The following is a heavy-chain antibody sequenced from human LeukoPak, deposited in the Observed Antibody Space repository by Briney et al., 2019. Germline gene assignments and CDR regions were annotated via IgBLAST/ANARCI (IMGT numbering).Heavy chain of an antibody. CDR1: GFTFSSYG. D-gene: IGHD2-15*01. V-gene: IGHV3-33*01. CDR3: AREGGYCSGGNCYSEFFDP. Sequence: GGSLRLSCEASGFTFSSYGMHWVRQAPDKGLEWVAVIRYDGSNKYYADSVKGRFTISRDNSKNTLYLQMNSLRAEDTALYYCAREGGYCSGGNCYSEFFDPWGQGTLVTVSS. CDR2: IRYDGSNK. J-gene: IGHJ5*02.